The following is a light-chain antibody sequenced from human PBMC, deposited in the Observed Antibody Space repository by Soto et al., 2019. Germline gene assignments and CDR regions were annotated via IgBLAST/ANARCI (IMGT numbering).Light chain of an antibody. CDR3: QQYNNWPPYT. CDR1: QSVSSN. J-gene: IGKJ2*01. V-gene: IGKV3-15*01. CDR2: GAS. Sequence: EIVMTQSPATLSVSPGERATLSCRASQSVSSNLDWYQQTPGQAPSLLIYGASTRATGIPARFSGSGSGTEFTLTISSLQSEDFAVYYCQQYNNWPPYTFGQGTKLEIK.